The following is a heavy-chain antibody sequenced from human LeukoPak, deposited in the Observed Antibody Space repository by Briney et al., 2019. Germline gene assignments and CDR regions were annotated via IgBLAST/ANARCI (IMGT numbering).Heavy chain of an antibody. CDR1: GYIFTSYY. J-gene: IGHJ4*02. Sequence: ASVKVSCKASGYIFTSYYMHWVRQAPGQGLEWMGIINPGGGSTSYAQKFQGRVTMTRDTSTSTVYMELSSLRSEDTAGYYCARGIAADYFDYWGQGTLVTVSS. CDR2: INPGGGST. CDR3: ARGIAADYFDY. V-gene: IGHV1-46*01. D-gene: IGHD6-6*01.